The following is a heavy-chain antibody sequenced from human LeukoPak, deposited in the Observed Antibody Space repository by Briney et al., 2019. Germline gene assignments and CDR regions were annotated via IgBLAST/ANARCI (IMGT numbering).Heavy chain of an antibody. CDR1: GFTFSSFA. D-gene: IGHD4-17*01. Sequence: PGGSLRLSCAASGFTFSSFAMSWVRQAPGKGLEWVSAISGSGGTIYYADSVKGRFTISRDNSKNTLYVQMNSLRAEDTAVYYCAKDPAVTYYYYGMDVWGQGTTVTVSS. J-gene: IGHJ6*02. V-gene: IGHV3-23*01. CDR2: ISGSGGTI. CDR3: AKDPAVTYYYYGMDV.